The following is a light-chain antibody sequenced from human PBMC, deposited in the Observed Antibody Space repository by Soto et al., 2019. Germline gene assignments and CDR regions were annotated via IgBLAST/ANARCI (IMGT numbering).Light chain of an antibody. CDR1: SSNIGAGYD. V-gene: IGLV1-40*01. J-gene: IGLJ2*01. CDR2: GNS. Sequence: SVLTQPASVSGAPGQRVTISCTGSSSNIGAGYDVHWYQQLPGTAPKLLIYGNSNRPSGVPDRFSGSKSGTSASLAITGLQAEDEADYYCQSYDSSLSGVVFGGGTKVTVL. CDR3: QSYDSSLSGVV.